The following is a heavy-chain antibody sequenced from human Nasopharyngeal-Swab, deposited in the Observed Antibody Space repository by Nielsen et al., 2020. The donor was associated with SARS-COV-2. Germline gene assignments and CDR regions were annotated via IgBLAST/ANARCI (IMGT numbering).Heavy chain of an antibody. Sequence: SGPTLVKPRQTLTLTCTFSGFSLSTSGMCVSWIRQPPGKALEWLARIDWDDDKYYSTSLKTRLTISKDTSKNQVVLTMTNMDPVDTATYYCARGYYYDSSGYFDYWGQGTLVTVSS. V-gene: IGHV2-70*11. J-gene: IGHJ4*02. CDR1: GFSLSTSGMC. D-gene: IGHD3-22*01. CDR3: ARGYYYDSSGYFDY. CDR2: IDWDDDK.